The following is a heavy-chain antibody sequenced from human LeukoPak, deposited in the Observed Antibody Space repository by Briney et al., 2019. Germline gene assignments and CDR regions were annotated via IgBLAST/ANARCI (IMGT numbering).Heavy chain of an antibody. CDR2: IIPILGIA. D-gene: IGHD2/OR15-2a*01. J-gene: IGHJ6*02. Sequence: SVKVSCKASGGTFSSYAISWVRQAPGQGLEWMGRIIPILGIANYAQKFQGRVTITADKSTSTAYMELSSLRSEDTAVYYCARDVNSYYYYGMDVWGQGITVTVSS. V-gene: IGHV1-69*04. CDR1: GGTFSSYA. CDR3: ARDVNSYYYYGMDV.